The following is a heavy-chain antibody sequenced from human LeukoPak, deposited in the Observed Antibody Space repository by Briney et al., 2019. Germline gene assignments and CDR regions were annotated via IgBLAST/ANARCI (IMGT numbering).Heavy chain of an antibody. V-gene: IGHV3-30*02. CDR3: ASDDYSSGWYENY. D-gene: IGHD6-19*01. CDR1: GFTFSSYG. CDR2: IRYDGSNK. J-gene: IGHJ4*02. Sequence: GGSLRLSCAASGFTFSSYGMHWVRQAPGKGLEWVAFIRYDGSNKYYADSVKGRFTISRDNSKNTLYLQMNSLRAEDTAVYYCASDDYSSGWYENYWGQGTLVTVSS.